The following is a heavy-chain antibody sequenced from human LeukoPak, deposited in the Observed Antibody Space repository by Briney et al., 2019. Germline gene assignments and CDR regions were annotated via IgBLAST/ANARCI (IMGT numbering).Heavy chain of an antibody. D-gene: IGHD3-10*01. Sequence: SQTLSLTCTVSGGSISSGSYYWSWIRQPAGKGLEWIGYIYYSGSTNYNPSLKSRVTISVGTSKNQFSLKLSSVTAADTAVYYCARGSYYGSGSYYSWFDPWGQGTLVTVSS. CDR3: ARGSYYGSGSYYSWFDP. CDR1: GGSISSGSYY. J-gene: IGHJ5*02. CDR2: IYYSGST. V-gene: IGHV4-61*10.